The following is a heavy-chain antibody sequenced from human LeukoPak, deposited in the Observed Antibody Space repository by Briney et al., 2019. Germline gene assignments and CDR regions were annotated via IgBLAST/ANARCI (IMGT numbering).Heavy chain of an antibody. CDR2: INAGNGNT. V-gene: IGHV1-3*01. Sequence: ASVKVSCKASGYTFTSYAMHCVRQAPGQRLEWMGWINAGNGNTKYSQKFQGRVTITRDTSASTAYMELSSLRSEDPAVYYCARRVVVPAAIVDWFDPWGQGTLVTVSS. D-gene: IGHD2-2*01. CDR3: ARRVVVPAAIVDWFDP. J-gene: IGHJ5*02. CDR1: GYTFTSYA.